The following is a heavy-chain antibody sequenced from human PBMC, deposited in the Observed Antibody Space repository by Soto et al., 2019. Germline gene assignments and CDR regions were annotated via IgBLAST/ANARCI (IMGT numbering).Heavy chain of an antibody. Sequence: GGSLRLSCAASGFTFDDYAMHWVRQAPGKGLEWVAGISWDSVSIGYADSVQGRFTISRDNAKNSLYLEMNSLRYEDTAIYYCAKDRSRYRYCTNGVCYNFPMDVWGQGTTVTVSS. CDR1: GFTFDDYA. J-gene: IGHJ6*02. CDR3: AKDRSRYRYCTNGVCYNFPMDV. CDR2: ISWDSVSI. V-gene: IGHV3-9*01. D-gene: IGHD2-8*01.